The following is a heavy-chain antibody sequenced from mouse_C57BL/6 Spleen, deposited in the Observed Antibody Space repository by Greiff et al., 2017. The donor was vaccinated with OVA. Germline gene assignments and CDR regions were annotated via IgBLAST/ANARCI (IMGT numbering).Heavy chain of an antibody. CDR2: INPNYGTT. J-gene: IGHJ3*01. CDR1: GYSFTDYN. CDR3: ASHGSSSWFAY. D-gene: IGHD1-1*01. V-gene: IGHV1-39*01. Sequence: VQLKESGPELVKPGASVKISCKASGYSFTDYNMNWVKQSNGKSLEWIGVINPNYGTTSYNQKFKGKATWTVDQSSSTAYMQLNSLTSEDSAVYYCASHGSSSWFAYWGQGTLVTVSA.